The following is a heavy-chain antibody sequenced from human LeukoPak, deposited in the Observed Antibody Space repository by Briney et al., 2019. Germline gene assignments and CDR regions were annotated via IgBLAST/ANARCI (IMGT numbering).Heavy chain of an antibody. V-gene: IGHV3-64*01. CDR3: ARDPGDGYNWLGDDAFDI. D-gene: IGHD5-24*01. CDR1: GFTFSSYA. CDR2: ISSNGGST. Sequence: GGSLRLSCAASGFTFSSYAMHWVRQAPGKGLEYVSAISSNGGSTYYANSVKGRFTISRDNSKNTLYLQMGSLRAEDMAVYYCARDPGDGYNWLGDDAFDIWGQGTMVTVSS. J-gene: IGHJ3*02.